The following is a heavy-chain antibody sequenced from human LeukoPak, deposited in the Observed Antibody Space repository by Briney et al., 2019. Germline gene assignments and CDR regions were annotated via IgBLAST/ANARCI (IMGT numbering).Heavy chain of an antibody. V-gene: IGHV4-34*01. Sequence: SETLSLTCAVYGGSFSGYYWSWIRQPPGQGLEWIGEIYHSGSTNYNQSLKSRVIISVVTSKNQFSLKVNSVTAADTALYYCASRRDGYVNPFDCWGQGTQVTVSS. CDR2: IYHSGST. D-gene: IGHD5-24*01. J-gene: IGHJ4*02. CDR3: ASRRDGYVNPFDC. CDR1: GGSFSGYY.